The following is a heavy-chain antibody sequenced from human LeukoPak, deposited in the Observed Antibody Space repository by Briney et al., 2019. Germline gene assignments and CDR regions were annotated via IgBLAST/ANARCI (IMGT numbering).Heavy chain of an antibody. CDR2: ISSTSSYI. V-gene: IGHV3-21*01. Sequence: PGGSLRLSCAASGFTFSISSMNWVRQAPGKGLEWVSSISSTSSYIYYADSVKGRFTISRDNAKSSLYLQMNSLRAEDTAVYYCARDLPPTVPAAIDYWGQRTLVTVSS. J-gene: IGHJ4*02. CDR3: ARDLPPTVPAAIDY. D-gene: IGHD2-2*01. CDR1: GFTFSISS.